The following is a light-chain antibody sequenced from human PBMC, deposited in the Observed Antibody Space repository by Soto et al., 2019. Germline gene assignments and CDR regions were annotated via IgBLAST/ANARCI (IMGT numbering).Light chain of an antibody. CDR3: QQADSCPLT. Sequence: DIQMTQSPSSVSASVGDRVTITCRASQGVSSWLAWYQQKPGRAPKLLIYGASTLQSGVPSRVSGSGSGTDFSLTITTLQPEDSATYYCQQADSCPLTFGGGTKVEIK. J-gene: IGKJ4*01. CDR1: QGVSSW. V-gene: IGKV1-12*01. CDR2: GAS.